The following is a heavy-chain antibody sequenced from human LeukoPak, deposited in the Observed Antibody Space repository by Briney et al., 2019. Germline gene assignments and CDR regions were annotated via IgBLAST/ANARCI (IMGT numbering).Heavy chain of an antibody. V-gene: IGHV1-69*04. J-gene: IGHJ3*02. Sequence: SVKVSCKASGGTFSSYAISWVRQAPGQGLEWMGRIIPILGIANYAQKFQGRVTITSDKSTSTAYMELSSLRSEDTAVYYCARNYYPGAFDIWGQGTMVAVSS. CDR1: GGTFSSYA. CDR3: ARNYYPGAFDI. CDR2: IIPILGIA. D-gene: IGHD3-10*01.